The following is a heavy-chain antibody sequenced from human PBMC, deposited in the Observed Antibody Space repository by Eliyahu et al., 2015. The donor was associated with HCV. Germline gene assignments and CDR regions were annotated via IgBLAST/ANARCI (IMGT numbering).Heavy chain of an antibody. CDR1: GGSFSGYY. CDR2: INHGGST. D-gene: IGHD5-12*01. V-gene: IGHV4-34*01. Sequence: QVQLQQWGAGLLKPSETLSLTCAVYGGSFSGYYWSWIRQPPGKGLEWIGEINHGGSTNYNPSLKSRVTISVDTSKNQFSLKLSSVTAADTAVYYCARGVSGYDLDYWGQGTLVTVSS. J-gene: IGHJ4*02. CDR3: ARGVSGYDLDY.